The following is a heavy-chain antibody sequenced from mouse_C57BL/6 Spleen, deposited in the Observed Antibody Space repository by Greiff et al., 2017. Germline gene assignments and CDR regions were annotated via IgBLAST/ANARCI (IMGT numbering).Heavy chain of an antibody. J-gene: IGHJ4*01. CDR1: GYTFTSYW. CDR3: ASTGAAQASLAMDY. CDR2: IDPSDSYT. Sequence: QVQLQQPGAELVMPGASVKLSCKASGYTFTSYWMHWVKQRPGQGLEWIGEIDPSDSYTNYNQKFKGKSTLTVDKSSSTAYMQLSSLTSEDSAVYYCASTGAAQASLAMDYWGQGTSVTVSS. D-gene: IGHD3-2*02. V-gene: IGHV1-69*01.